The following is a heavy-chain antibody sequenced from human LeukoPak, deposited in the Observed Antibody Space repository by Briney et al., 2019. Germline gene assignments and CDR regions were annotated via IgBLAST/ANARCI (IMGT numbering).Heavy chain of an antibody. CDR2: IYYSGNT. CDR3: VKHQGPRLGFFHL. Sequence: KPSETLSLTCTASGGSISSSSYYWGWIRQPPGKGLEWIGSIYYSGNTYYNPSLKSRATISVDTSENHFSLKLISVTAADTALYYCVKHQGPRLGFFHLWGRGTLVTVSS. V-gene: IGHV4-39*02. J-gene: IGHJ2*01. CDR1: GGSISSSSYY. D-gene: IGHD2-21*01.